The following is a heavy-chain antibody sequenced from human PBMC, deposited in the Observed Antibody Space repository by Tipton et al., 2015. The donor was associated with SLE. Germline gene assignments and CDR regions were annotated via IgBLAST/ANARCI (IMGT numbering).Heavy chain of an antibody. CDR3: ARGPGIERNYYYYYYMDV. CDR2: IFHSGNA. V-gene: IGHV4-30-2*01. CDR1: GGSINSGDYS. J-gene: IGHJ6*03. D-gene: IGHD3-10*01. Sequence: TLSLTCAVSGGSINSGDYSWSWIRQPPGKGLEWIGYIFHSGNAYYNPSLKSRVTISVDMSRNQFSLRLDSVTAADTALYYCARGPGIERNYYYYYYMDVWGKGTTVTVSS.